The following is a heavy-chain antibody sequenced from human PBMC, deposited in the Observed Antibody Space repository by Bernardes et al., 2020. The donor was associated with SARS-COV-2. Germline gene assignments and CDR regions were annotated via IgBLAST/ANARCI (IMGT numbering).Heavy chain of an antibody. CDR3: ARGGPDWVLHSIPPPIPFDY. Sequence: SETLSLTCSVSGGSISHYYWSWIRQPPGKGLEWIGYSYNGGSTKYNPSLKSRVAISVDTSKNLVSLRLSSVTAADTAIYYCARGGPDWVLHSIPPPIPFDYWGQGTLVTVSS. J-gene: IGHJ4*02. V-gene: IGHV4-59*12. CDR1: GGSISHYY. D-gene: IGHD2-15*01. CDR2: SYNGGST.